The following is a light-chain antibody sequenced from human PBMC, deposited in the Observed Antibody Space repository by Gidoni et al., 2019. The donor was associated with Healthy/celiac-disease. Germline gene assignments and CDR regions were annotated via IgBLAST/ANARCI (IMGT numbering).Light chain of an antibody. CDR3: QQYDNLEGT. CDR1: QDVSNY. Sequence: DIPMTHSPSSLSASVGDRVTITCQASQDVSNYLNWYQQKPGKAPKLLIYDAAHLETGVPTRFSGSGSGTDFTFTISSLQPEDIATYYCQQYDNLEGTFGGGTKVEIK. V-gene: IGKV1-33*01. J-gene: IGKJ4*01. CDR2: DAA.